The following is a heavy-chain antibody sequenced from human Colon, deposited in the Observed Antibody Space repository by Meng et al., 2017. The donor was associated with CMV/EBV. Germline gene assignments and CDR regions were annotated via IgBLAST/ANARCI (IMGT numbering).Heavy chain of an antibody. CDR2: IIPILGVT. CDR3: ARGRDCINGLCYFGH. Sequence: GSDFNHYSMSWVRRAPGQGLEWLGGIIPILGVTHTAQKFQDRLTLTADKSTSTAYMELRSLDSEDTAMYYCARGRDCINGLCYFGHWGQGTLVTVSS. V-gene: IGHV1-69*10. CDR1: GSDFNHYS. D-gene: IGHD3-10*02. J-gene: IGHJ4*02.